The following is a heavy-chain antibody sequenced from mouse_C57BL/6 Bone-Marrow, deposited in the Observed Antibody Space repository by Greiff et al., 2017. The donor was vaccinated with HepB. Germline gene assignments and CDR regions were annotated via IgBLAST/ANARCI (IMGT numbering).Heavy chain of an antibody. D-gene: IGHD4-1*01. J-gene: IGHJ2*01. CDR1: GYAFSSSW. CDR3: ARFGTCYFDY. CDR2: IYPGDGDT. Sequence: QVQLQQSGPELVKPGASVKISCKASGYAFSSSWMNWVKQRPGKGLEWIGRIYPGDGDTNYNGKFKGKATLTADKSSSTAYMQLSSLTSEDSAVYFCARFGTCYFDYWGQGTTLTVSS. V-gene: IGHV1-82*01.